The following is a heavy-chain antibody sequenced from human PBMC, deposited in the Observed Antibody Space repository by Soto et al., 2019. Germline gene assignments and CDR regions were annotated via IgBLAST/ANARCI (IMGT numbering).Heavy chain of an antibody. V-gene: IGHV3-23*01. CDR1: GFPSGSSA. CDR3: PKGDLWTAGRNDF. D-gene: IGHD3-9*01. CDR2: ISGSGGST. J-gene: IGHJ4*02. Sequence: RGPRRPPCAARGFPSGSSAMSGARQAPGQGMEWISAISGSGGSTYYASSVKGRCSISRANSENTLYLQMNSLRVADTAAYEWPKGDLWTAGRNDFWAQGTLVTVS.